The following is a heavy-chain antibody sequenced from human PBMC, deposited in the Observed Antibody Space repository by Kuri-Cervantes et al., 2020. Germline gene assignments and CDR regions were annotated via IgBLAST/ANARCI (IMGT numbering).Heavy chain of an antibody. CDR3: AREWSGYYDSSGYMAAYFDY. CDR2: ISYDGSNK. Sequence: GGSLRLSCAASGFTFSSYAMHWVRQAPGKGLEWVAVISYDGSNKYYADSVKGRFTISRDNAKNSLYLQMNSLRAGDTAVYYCAREWSGYYDSSGYMAAYFDYWGQGTLVTVSS. D-gene: IGHD3-22*01. CDR1: GFTFSSYA. J-gene: IGHJ4*02. V-gene: IGHV3-30-3*01.